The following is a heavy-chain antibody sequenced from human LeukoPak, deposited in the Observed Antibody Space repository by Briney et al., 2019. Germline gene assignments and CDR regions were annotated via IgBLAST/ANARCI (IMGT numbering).Heavy chain of an antibody. Sequence: KPSETLSLTCIVSGGSISRSNYYWGWIRQSPGKGLEWIGSIYYSGNTYYNPSLKSRVTISVDKSKNQFSLKLSSVTAADTAVYYCARSSGYDRRNDYWGQGTLVTVSS. J-gene: IGHJ4*02. CDR2: IYYSGNT. CDR1: GGSISRSNYY. V-gene: IGHV4-39*07. D-gene: IGHD5-12*01. CDR3: ARSSGYDRRNDY.